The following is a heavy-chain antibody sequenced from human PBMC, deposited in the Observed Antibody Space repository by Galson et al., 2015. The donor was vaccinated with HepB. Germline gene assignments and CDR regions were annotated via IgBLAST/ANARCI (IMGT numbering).Heavy chain of an antibody. CDR3: AGSNSWYHND. CDR1: GYIFTTYW. Sequence: QSGAEVKKPGESLRISCKGSGYIFTTYWINWVRQMPGKGLEWMGRIDPSDFYTDYSPSFQGHASISADKSVNTAFLYWSSLKASDTAMYYCAGSNSWYHNDWGQGTLVTVSS. V-gene: IGHV5-10-1*01. D-gene: IGHD2/OR15-2a*01. J-gene: IGHJ4*02. CDR2: IDPSDFYT.